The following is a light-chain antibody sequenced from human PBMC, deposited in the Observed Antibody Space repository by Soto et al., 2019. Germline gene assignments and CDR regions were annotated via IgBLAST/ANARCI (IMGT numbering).Light chain of an antibody. V-gene: IGLV2-14*01. Sequence: QSALTQPASVSGSPGQSITISCTGTSADVGGYNSVSWYQQHPGKAPKLMIYEVSNRPSGVSNRFSASKSGNTASLTISGLQAEDEADYHCSSYTSSSTLYVFGSGTKLTVL. CDR1: SADVGGYNS. CDR3: SSYTSSSTLYV. CDR2: EVS. J-gene: IGLJ1*01.